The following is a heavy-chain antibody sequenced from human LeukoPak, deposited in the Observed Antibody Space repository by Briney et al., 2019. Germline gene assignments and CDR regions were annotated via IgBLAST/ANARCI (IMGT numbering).Heavy chain of an antibody. Sequence: GGSLRLSCAASGFTFSSYAMSWVRQAPGKGLEWVSAISGSGGSTYYADSVKGRLTISRDNSKNTLYLQMNSLRAEDTAVYYCAKAPRQLGTYYYYMDVWGKGTTVTVSS. V-gene: IGHV3-23*01. J-gene: IGHJ6*03. CDR2: ISGSGGST. D-gene: IGHD6-6*01. CDR3: AKAPRQLGTYYYYMDV. CDR1: GFTFSSYA.